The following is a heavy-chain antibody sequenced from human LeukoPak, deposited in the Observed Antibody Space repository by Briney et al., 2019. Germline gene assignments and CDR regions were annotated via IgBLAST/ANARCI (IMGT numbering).Heavy chain of an antibody. CDR2: ISGSGGST. CDR3: AKDYDFWSGYLDY. Sequence: PGGSLRLSCAASGFTFSSYAMSWVRQAPGKGLEWVSAISGSGGSTYYADSVKGRFTISRDNSKNTLYLQMDSLRAEDTAVYYCAKDYDFWSGYLDYWGQGTLVTVSS. J-gene: IGHJ4*02. V-gene: IGHV3-23*01. CDR1: GFTFSSYA. D-gene: IGHD3-3*01.